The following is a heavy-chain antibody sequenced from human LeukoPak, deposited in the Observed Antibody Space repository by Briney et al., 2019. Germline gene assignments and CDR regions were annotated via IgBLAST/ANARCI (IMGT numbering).Heavy chain of an antibody. CDR3: ARGSHNWNYGWFDP. CDR1: GESFSDHY. CDR2: MNHGGTT. Sequence: PSETLSLTCAVYGESFSDHYWTWIRQSPGKELEWIGEMNHGGTTNYNPSLKSRVTISVDTSKNQFSLKLSSVTAADTAVYYCARGSHNWNYGWFDPWGQGTLVTVSS. J-gene: IGHJ5*02. V-gene: IGHV4-34*01. D-gene: IGHD1-7*01.